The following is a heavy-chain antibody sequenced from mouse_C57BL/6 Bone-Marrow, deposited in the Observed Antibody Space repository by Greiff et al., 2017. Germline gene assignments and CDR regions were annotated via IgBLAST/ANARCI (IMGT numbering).Heavy chain of an antibody. Sequence: EVKLMESGGGLVQSGRSLRLSCATSGFTFSDFYMEWVRQAPGKGLEWIAASRNKANDYTTEYSASVKGRFIVSRDTSQSILYLQMNALRAEDTAIYYCARDADSNYVPFAYWGQGTLVTVSA. CDR1: GFTFSDFY. CDR2: SRNKANDYTT. J-gene: IGHJ3*01. CDR3: ARDADSNYVPFAY. V-gene: IGHV7-1*01. D-gene: IGHD2-5*01.